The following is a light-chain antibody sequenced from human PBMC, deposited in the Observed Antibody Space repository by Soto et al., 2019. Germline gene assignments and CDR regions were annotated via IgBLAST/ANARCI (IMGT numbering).Light chain of an antibody. J-gene: IGKJ2*01. CDR3: QQYGGSPMYT. V-gene: IGKV3-20*01. Sequence: EIVLTQSPATLSLSPGERATLSCRASQGVSSSYLAWYQQKPGQAPRLLIHGASTRASGIPDRFTGSGSGTDFTLTIRRLESEDFAVYYCQQYGGSPMYTFGQGTKLEIK. CDR1: QGVSSSY. CDR2: GAS.